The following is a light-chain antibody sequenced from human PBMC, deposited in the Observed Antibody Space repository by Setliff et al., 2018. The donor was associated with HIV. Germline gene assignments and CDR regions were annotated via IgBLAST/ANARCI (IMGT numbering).Light chain of an antibody. J-gene: IGLJ1*01. CDR3: SSYTSGSTRV. V-gene: IGLV2-14*01. Sequence: QSALTQPASVSGSPGQSITISCTGSSNDVGGYNYVSWYQQRPGKAPKLMISEVSNRPSGVSNRFSGSKSGNTASLTISGLQAEDEADYYCSSYTSGSTRVFGTGTKV. CDR2: EVS. CDR1: SNDVGGYNY.